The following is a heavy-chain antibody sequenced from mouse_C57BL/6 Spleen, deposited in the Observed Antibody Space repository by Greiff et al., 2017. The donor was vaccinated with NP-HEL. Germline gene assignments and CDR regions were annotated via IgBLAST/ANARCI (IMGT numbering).Heavy chain of an antibody. CDR3: ARPSTMVTTKDFDV. CDR1: GYTFTSYW. Sequence: QVQLQQPGAELVRPGSSVKLSCKASGYTFTSYWMHWVKQRPIQGLEWIGNIDPSDSETHYNQKFKDKATLTVDKSSSTAYMQLSSLTSEDSAVYYCARPSTMVTTKDFDVWGTGTTVTVSS. D-gene: IGHD2-2*01. V-gene: IGHV1-52*01. J-gene: IGHJ1*03. CDR2: IDPSDSET.